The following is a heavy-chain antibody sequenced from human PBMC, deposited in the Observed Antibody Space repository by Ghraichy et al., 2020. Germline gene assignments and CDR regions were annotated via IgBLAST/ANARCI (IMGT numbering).Heavy chain of an antibody. CDR3: AKEAGAHIAVAGSHWYFDL. J-gene: IGHJ2*01. V-gene: IGHV3-23*01. CDR2: ISGSGGST. Sequence: GGSLRLSCAASGFTFSSYAMSWVRQAPGKGLEWVSAISGSGGSTYYADSVKGRFTISRDNSKNTLYLQMNSLRAEDTAVYYCAKEAGAHIAVAGSHWYFDLWGRGTLVTVSS. CDR1: GFTFSSYA. D-gene: IGHD6-19*01.